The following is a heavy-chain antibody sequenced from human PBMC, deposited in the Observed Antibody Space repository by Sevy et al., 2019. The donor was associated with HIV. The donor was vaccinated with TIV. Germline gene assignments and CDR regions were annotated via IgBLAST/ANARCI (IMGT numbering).Heavy chain of an antibody. D-gene: IGHD3-9*01. CDR1: GITFSTSG. V-gene: IGHV3-30*18. CDR3: AKDFTGYNGMDV. J-gene: IGHJ6*02. CDR2: ISYHGRDK. Sequence: GGSLRLSCVVSGITFSTSGMHWVRQAPGKGLEWVAVISYHGRDKFYADSVKGRSTISRDNSKNILYLQMVSLGAEDTAVYYCAKDFTGYNGMDVWGQGTMVTVSS.